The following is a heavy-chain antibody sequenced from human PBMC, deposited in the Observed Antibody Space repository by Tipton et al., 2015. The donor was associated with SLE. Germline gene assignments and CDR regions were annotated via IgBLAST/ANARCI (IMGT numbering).Heavy chain of an antibody. CDR1: GDSLSGQD. Sequence: TLSLTCSVYGDSLSGQDWSWIRQPPGKGLEWIGEVFRGGSTKYSPSLERRVTITVDMSKNQFSLRLISVTAAATAVYYCAIGGRSSTCEPFYFFGMDVWGHATTVTVSS. CDR3: AIGGRSSTCEPFYFFGMDV. D-gene: IGHD1-14*01. J-gene: IGHJ6*02. CDR2: VFRGGST. V-gene: IGHV4-34*01.